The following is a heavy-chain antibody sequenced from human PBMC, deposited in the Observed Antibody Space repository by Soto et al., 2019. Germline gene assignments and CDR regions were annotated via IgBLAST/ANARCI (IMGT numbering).Heavy chain of an antibody. J-gene: IGHJ4*02. V-gene: IGHV5-51*01. CDR3: ARALTGTIHPHYFGH. D-gene: IGHD1-7*01. Sequence: GESLKISCRGSGYSFTDYWIGWVRHMPGKGLEWMGVIYPGDSDTRYSPSFQGQVTISADNSINTAYLQWSSLRTSHTAMYYCARALTGTIHPHYFGHWRQGTLVTASS. CDR2: IYPGDSDT. CDR1: GYSFTDYW.